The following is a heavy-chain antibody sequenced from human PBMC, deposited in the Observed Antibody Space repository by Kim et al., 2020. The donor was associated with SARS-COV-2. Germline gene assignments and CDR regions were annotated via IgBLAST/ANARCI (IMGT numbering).Heavy chain of an antibody. CDR1: GFTFRSYA. Sequence: GGSLRLSCAASGFTFRSYALPLFLQAPGKGLEWVAVISYDGSNKYYADSVKGRFTISRDNSKNTLYLQMNSLRAEDTAVYYCARDIGFYSSSPYYGMDVWGQGTTVTVSS. CDR3: ARDIGFYSSSPYYGMDV. CDR2: ISYDGSNK. J-gene: IGHJ6*02. V-gene: IGHV3-30-3*01. D-gene: IGHD6-6*01.